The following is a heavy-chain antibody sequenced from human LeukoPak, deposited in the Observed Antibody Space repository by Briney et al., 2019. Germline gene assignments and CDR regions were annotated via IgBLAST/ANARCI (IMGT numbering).Heavy chain of an antibody. J-gene: IGHJ6*03. CDR1: GFTFDDYA. V-gene: IGHV3-9*01. CDR3: ARAPSFYCSSTSCPYYYYMDV. Sequence: GRSLRLSCAASGFTFDDYAMHWVRQAPGKGLEWVSGISWNSGSMGYADSVKGRFTISRDNAKNSLYLQMNSLRAEDPAVYYCARAPSFYCSSTSCPYYYYMDVWGKGTTVTVSS. CDR2: ISWNSGSM. D-gene: IGHD2-2*01.